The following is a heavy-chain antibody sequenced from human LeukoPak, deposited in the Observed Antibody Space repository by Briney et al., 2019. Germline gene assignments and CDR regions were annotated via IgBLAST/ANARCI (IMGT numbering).Heavy chain of an antibody. D-gene: IGHD5-12*01. J-gene: IGHJ3*02. V-gene: IGHV1-18*01. CDR1: GYTFTSYG. CDR3: ARDLSGLSAFEI. Sequence: ASVKVSCKASGYTFTSYGISWVRQAPGLGLEWMGWISAYNGNTNYAQKLQGRVTMTTDTSTSTAYMELRSLRSDDTAVYYCARDLSGLSAFEIWGQGTMVTVSS. CDR2: ISAYNGNT.